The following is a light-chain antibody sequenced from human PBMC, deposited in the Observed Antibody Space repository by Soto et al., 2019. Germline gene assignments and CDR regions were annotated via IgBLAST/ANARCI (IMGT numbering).Light chain of an antibody. CDR3: QVWHTSSDHRGV. CDR1: NIGSKD. J-gene: IGLJ3*02. Sequence: SYELTQPPSVSVAPGKTARIPCGGNNIGSKDVHWYQQKPGQAPVLVIYYDSDRPSGIPERFSGSNSGNTATLTISRVEAGDEADDYGQVWHTSSDHRGVFGGGTKVTVL. CDR2: YDS. V-gene: IGLV3-21*04.